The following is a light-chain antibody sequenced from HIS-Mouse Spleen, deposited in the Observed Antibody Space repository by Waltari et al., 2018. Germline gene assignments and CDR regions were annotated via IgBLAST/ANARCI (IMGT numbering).Light chain of an antibody. CDR2: EVS. CDR3: SSYAGSNNFEV. CDR1: SSDVGGYNY. V-gene: IGLV2-8*01. Sequence: QSALTQPPSASGSPGQSVPIPCTGTSSDVGGYNYVSWYQQHPGKAPKLMIYEVSKRPSGVPDRFSGSKSGNTASLTVSGLQAEDEADYYCSSYAGSNNFEVFGTGTKVTVL. J-gene: IGLJ1*01.